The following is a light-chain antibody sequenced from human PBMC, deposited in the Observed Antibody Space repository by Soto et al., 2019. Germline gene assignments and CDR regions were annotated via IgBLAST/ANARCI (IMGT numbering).Light chain of an antibody. CDR2: NVS. CDR1: SSDIGGYNH. CDR3: SLYTNTSPHVI. V-gene: IGLV2-14*03. Sequence: QSALTQPASVSGSPGQSITISCTGASSDIGGYNHVSWYQQHPGKAPKLIIYNVSHRPSGVSTRFSGSKYGNTASLIIAGLQAEDEADYFCSLYTNTSPHVIFGGGTKVTVL. J-gene: IGLJ2*01.